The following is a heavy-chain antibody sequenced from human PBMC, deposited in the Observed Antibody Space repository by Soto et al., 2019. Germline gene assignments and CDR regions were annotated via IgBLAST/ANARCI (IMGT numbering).Heavy chain of an antibody. Sequence: PSETLSLTCTVAGGAIRGYYWSWIRQPPGKGLEWIGYIFYSGSTYYNPSLKSRVTISVDRSKNQSSLKLSSVAAADTAVYYCARGARDFWSGVHFDYWGQGTLVTVSS. V-gene: IGHV4-59*12. D-gene: IGHD3-3*01. CDR3: ARGARDFWSGVHFDY. CDR1: GGAIRGYY. J-gene: IGHJ4*01. CDR2: IFYSGST.